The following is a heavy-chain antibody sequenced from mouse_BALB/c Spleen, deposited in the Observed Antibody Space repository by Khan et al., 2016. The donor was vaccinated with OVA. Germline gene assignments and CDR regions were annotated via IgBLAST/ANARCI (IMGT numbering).Heavy chain of an antibody. D-gene: IGHD2-1*01. Sequence: QIQLVQSGPELKKPGETVKISCKASGYTFTNYGMNWVKQAPGKGLKWMGWINTYTGEPTYADDFKGRFAFSLEPSDSTAYLQINNLKNEDTATYFCARSNGNYWFAYWGQGTLVTVSA. CDR1: GYTFTNYG. CDR3: ARSNGNYWFAY. CDR2: INTYTGEP. V-gene: IGHV9-3-1*01. J-gene: IGHJ3*01.